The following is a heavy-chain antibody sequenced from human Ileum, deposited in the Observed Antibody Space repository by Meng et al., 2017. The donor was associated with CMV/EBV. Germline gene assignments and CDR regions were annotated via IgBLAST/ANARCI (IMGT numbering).Heavy chain of an antibody. CDR3: ATAGNYYFGN. V-gene: IGHV3-74*01. CDR1: GFSFSNSW. Sequence: GGSLRLSCAASGFSFSNSWMHWVRQAPGKGLVWVSRMNSDGTTINYADSMRGRFTISRDNAKNTLYLQMNSLRDEDTAVYYCATAGNYYFGNWGQGTLVTVSS. CDR2: MNSDGTTI. J-gene: IGHJ4*02. D-gene: IGHD1-14*01.